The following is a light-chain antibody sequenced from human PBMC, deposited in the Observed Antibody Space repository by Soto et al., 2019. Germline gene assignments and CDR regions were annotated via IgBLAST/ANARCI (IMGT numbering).Light chain of an antibody. CDR2: DTS. CDR1: QSVSSSS. CDR3: HQFGSSPPRT. V-gene: IGKV3-20*01. J-gene: IGKJ1*01. Sequence: EIVLTQSPGALSLSRGERAALCCRSSQSVSSSSLAWYQQKSGQAPRLLIYDTSRRATGIPDRFSGSGSGTEFTLTISRLDPDDFAVYYCHQFGSSPPRTFGQGTKVDI.